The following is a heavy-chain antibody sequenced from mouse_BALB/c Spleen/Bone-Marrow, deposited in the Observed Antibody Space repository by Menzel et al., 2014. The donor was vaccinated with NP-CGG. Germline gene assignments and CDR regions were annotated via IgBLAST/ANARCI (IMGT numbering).Heavy chain of an antibody. Sequence: EVQLVESGGGLVQPKGSLKLSCAASGFTFXTYAMNWVRQAPGKGLEWVARIRSKRNNYATYYADSVKDRFTISRDDSQSMLYLQMNNLKTEDTAMYYCVRRDYGYGGFAYWGQGTLVTVSA. J-gene: IGHJ3*01. CDR2: IRSKRNNYAT. D-gene: IGHD1-2*01. V-gene: IGHV10-1*02. CDR3: VRRDYGYGGFAY. CDR1: GFTFXTYA.